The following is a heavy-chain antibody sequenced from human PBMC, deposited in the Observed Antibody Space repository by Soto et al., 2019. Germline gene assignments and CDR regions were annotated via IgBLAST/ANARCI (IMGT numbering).Heavy chain of an antibody. D-gene: IGHD3-10*01. CDR2: INGGSGNT. Sequence: ASLKVSCKPSGFTFTSYAIHWLRQAPGQRPQWMGWINGGSGNTKYSQDFQGRVTFTRDTFATTAYLGLSSLRSEDTAVYYCARVPPWGNSAGDYYVQHYDSWGQGTPVTVSS. CDR3: ARVPPWGNSAGDYYVQHYDS. J-gene: IGHJ4*02. V-gene: IGHV1-3*01. CDR1: GFTFTSYA.